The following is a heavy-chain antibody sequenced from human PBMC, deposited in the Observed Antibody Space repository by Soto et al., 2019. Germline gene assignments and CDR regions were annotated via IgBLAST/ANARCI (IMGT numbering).Heavy chain of an antibody. CDR3: AKDSAPPMGRDPNPTYFDA. CDR2: ISGSGGST. J-gene: IGHJ4*02. V-gene: IGHV3-23*01. CDR1: GFTFSSYA. Sequence: GGSLRLSCSASGFTFSSYAMSWVRQAPGKGLEWVSAISGSGGSTYYADSVKGRFTISRDNSKNTLYLQMNSLRAEDTAVYYCAKDSAPPMGRDPNPTYFDAWRQEIRITV.